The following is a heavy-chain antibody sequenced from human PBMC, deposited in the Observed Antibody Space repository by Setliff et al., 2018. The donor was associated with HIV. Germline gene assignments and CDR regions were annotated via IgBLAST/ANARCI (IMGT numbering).Heavy chain of an antibody. CDR2: IYHSGST. Sequence: SETLSLTCAVSGYSISSGYYWGWIRQPPGKGLEWIGSIYHSGSTYYNPSLKSRVTISVDTSKNQFSLKLSSVTAADTAVYYCARGRYSGSYGYWGQGTPVTVSS. D-gene: IGHD1-26*01. J-gene: IGHJ4*02. V-gene: IGHV4-38-2*01. CDR1: GYSISSGYY. CDR3: ARGRYSGSYGY.